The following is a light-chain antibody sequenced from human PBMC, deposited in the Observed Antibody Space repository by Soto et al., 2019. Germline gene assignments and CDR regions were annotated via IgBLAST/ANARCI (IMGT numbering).Light chain of an antibody. J-gene: IGKJ4*01. Sequence: EIVLTQSPGTLSLSPGERATLSCRASQSVTSSYLAWYQQKPGQAPRLLIYGASSRATGIPDRFSGSGSGRDFTLTITRLEPEDFAVYYCQQYGDSPRLTFGGGTKVEIK. CDR2: GAS. CDR3: QQYGDSPRLT. V-gene: IGKV3-20*01. CDR1: QSVTSSY.